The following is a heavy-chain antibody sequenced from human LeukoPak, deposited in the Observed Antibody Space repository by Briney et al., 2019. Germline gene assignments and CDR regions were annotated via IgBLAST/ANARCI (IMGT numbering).Heavy chain of an antibody. Sequence: GGSLRLSCAASGFTFDDYAMHWVRHTPGKGLEWVSGISWNSGNIGYADSVKGRFTISRDNAKNSLYLQMNSLRAEDMALYYCAKALTSYTPGGAFDIWGQGTMVTVSS. CDR1: GFTFDDYA. CDR3: AKALTSYTPGGAFDI. D-gene: IGHD2-2*01. V-gene: IGHV3-9*03. J-gene: IGHJ3*02. CDR2: ISWNSGNI.